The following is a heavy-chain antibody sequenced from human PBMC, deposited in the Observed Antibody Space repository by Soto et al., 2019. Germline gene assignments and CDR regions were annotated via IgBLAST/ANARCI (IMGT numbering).Heavy chain of an antibody. D-gene: IGHD6-6*01. CDR3: ASGRGQIAPRPRGYYSYYGMDG. CDR1: GGSFSGYY. CDR2: INHSGST. V-gene: IGHV4-34*01. Sequence: SETLSLTCAVYGGSFSGYYWSWIRQPPGKGLEWIGEINHSGSTNYNPSLKSRVTISVDTSKSQFSLKLSSVTAADTAVYYCASGRGQIAPRPRGYYSYYGMDGWGQGTTVSVSS. J-gene: IGHJ6*02.